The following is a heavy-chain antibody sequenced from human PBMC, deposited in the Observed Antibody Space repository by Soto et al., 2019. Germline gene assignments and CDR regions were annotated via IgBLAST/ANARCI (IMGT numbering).Heavy chain of an antibody. Sequence: QVPLVQSGAEVKEPGASVKLSCKASGFIFTSHVLHWVRQAPGQRLEWMGLVTGANGDTKYSQKFQGRVTITRDVSATTAYMEPNRLTSEDKAIYYCARDSGGRGPSIDLDYWGEGTLFTFSS. CDR2: VTGANGDT. D-gene: IGHD3-10*01. V-gene: IGHV1-3*01. J-gene: IGHJ4*02. CDR1: GFIFTSHV. CDR3: ARDSGGRGPSIDLDY.